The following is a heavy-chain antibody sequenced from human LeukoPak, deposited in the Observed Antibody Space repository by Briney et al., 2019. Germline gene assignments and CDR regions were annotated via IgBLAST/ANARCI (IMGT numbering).Heavy chain of an antibody. J-gene: IGHJ4*02. V-gene: IGHV3-23*01. CDR1: GFTLSSYA. D-gene: IGHD2-15*01. CDR2: ISGSGGST. Sequence: PGGSLRLSCAASGFTLSSYAMSWVRQAPGKGLEWVSAISGSGGSTYYADSVKGRFTISRDNSKNTLYLQMSSLRAEDTAVYYCVKGSASSRPYYFDYWGQGALVTVSS. CDR3: VKGSASSRPYYFDY.